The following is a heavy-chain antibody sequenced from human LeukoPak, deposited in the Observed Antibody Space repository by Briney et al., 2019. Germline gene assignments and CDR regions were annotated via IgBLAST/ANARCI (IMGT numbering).Heavy chain of an antibody. V-gene: IGHV3-23*01. CDR2: ISGSGGST. CDR3: AKAAKQNSSGYDSVHH. D-gene: IGHD3-22*01. J-gene: IGHJ1*01. Sequence: GGSLRLSCAASGFTFSSYAMTWVRQAPGKGLEWVSAISGSGGSTYYADSVKGRFTISRDNSKNTLYLQMNSLRAEDTAVYYCAKAAKQNSSGYDSVHHWGQGTLVTVSS. CDR1: GFTFSSYA.